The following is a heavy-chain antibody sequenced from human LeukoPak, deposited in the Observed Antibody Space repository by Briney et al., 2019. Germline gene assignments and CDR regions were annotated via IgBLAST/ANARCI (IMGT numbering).Heavy chain of an antibody. CDR1: GGTFSSYA. Sequence: ASVKVSCKASGGTFSSYAISWVRQAPGQGLEWMGWINPNSGGTNYAQKFQGRVTMTRDTSISTAYMELGRLRSDDTAVYYCARAYCGGDCFRRPNWFDPWGQGTLVTVSS. D-gene: IGHD2-21*02. J-gene: IGHJ5*02. CDR3: ARAYCGGDCFRRPNWFDP. CDR2: INPNSGGT. V-gene: IGHV1-2*02.